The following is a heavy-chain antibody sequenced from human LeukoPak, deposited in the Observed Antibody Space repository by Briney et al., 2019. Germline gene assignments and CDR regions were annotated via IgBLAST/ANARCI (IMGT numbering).Heavy chain of an antibody. V-gene: IGHV5-51*01. CDR2: IYPGDSDT. D-gene: IGHD1-1*01. Sequence: ESLKISCKGSGYTFINFWIALVRQSPGKGVECLVIIYPGDSDTRYSSSFQGQVTISADRSISTAHLQCSSLKASDTAMYYCARYWIEGATDGFDIWGQGTMVTVSS. CDR3: ARYWIEGATDGFDI. J-gene: IGHJ3*02. CDR1: GYTFINFW.